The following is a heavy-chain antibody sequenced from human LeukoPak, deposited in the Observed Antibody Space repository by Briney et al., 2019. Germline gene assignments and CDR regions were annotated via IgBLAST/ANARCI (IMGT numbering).Heavy chain of an antibody. Sequence: PGGSLRLSCAASGFTFSYNYMSWVRQAPGKGLEWVSVIYSGGSTDYADSVKGRFTISTDNSKNTLHLQMNSLRAEDTAVYYCARDVIEGSGSYYPNWYFDLWGRGTLVTVSS. CDR3: ARDVIEGSGSYYPNWYFDL. CDR1: GFTFSYNY. D-gene: IGHD3-10*01. J-gene: IGHJ2*01. V-gene: IGHV3-53*01. CDR2: IYSGGST.